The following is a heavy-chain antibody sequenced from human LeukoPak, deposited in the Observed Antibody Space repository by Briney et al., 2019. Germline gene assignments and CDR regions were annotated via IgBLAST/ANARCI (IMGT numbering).Heavy chain of an antibody. CDR1: GYTFISFD. V-gene: IGHV1-8*01. CDR2: MNPNSGNS. CDR3: VDPDR. D-gene: IGHD3-22*01. Sequence: ASVKVSCKASGYTFISFDINWVRQAPGQGLEWMGWMNPNSGNSGFAQKFQGRVIMTRNTSIATAYMEMTNLRFDDTAVYYCVDPDRWGQGTLVTVSS. J-gene: IGHJ1*01.